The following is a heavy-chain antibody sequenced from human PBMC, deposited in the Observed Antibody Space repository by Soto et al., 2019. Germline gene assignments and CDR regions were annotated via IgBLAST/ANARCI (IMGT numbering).Heavy chain of an antibody. J-gene: IGHJ6*02. D-gene: IGHD3-3*01. Sequence: GGSLRLSCAASGFTFSSYAMHWVRQAPGKGPEWVAVISYDGSTYYADSVKGRFTISRDNSKNTLYLQMNCLRAEDTAVYYCAKVGTPSITIFGVVLYYGMDVWGQGTTVTVSS. CDR1: GFTFSSYA. CDR3: AKVGTPSITIFGVVLYYGMDV. V-gene: IGHV3-30-3*01. CDR2: ISYDGST.